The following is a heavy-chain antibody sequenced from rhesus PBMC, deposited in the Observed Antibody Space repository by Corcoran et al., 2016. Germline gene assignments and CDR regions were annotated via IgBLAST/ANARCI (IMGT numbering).Heavy chain of an antibody. CDR1: GGSISGYW. CDR2: MSGWIRST. J-gene: IGHJ4*01. CDR3: ARSIAAGRTPDY. D-gene: IGHD6-13*01. Sequence: QVQLQESGPGLVKPSETLSLTCAVSGGSISGYWWGWIRQPPGKGLEWIGDMSGWIRSTYDTPSVKSRVTISTYTSKNQFALKLGAGTAADAAVYYCARSIAAGRTPDYWGQGVLVTVSS. V-gene: IGHV4-165*01.